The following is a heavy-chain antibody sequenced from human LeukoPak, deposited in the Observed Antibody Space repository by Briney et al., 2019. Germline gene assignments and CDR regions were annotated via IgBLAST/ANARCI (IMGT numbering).Heavy chain of an antibody. Sequence: GESLKISCKDSGYSFASSWIAWVRQTPGKGLEWMGIVYPGDSDTRYSPSFQGQVTISADKSISTAYLQWSSLKASDTAMYYCARLSEAATGPYYYYGMAVWGQGTTVTVSS. CDR2: VYPGDSDT. CDR3: ARLSEAATGPYYYYGMAV. J-gene: IGHJ6*02. D-gene: IGHD6-13*01. V-gene: IGHV5-51*01. CDR1: GYSFASSW.